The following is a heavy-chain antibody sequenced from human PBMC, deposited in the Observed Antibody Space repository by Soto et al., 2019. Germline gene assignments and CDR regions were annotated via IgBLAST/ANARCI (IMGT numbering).Heavy chain of an antibody. V-gene: IGHV1-69*01. J-gene: IGHJ4*02. D-gene: IGHD1-26*01. CDR3: ARDRGRNSGGIDY. CDR2: IIPIFGTA. Sequence: QVQLVQSGAEGQKPGSSVKVSCQASGGTFSSYSINWVRQAPGQGLEWMVEIIPIFGTANYLQKFQGRVTITADESTSTAYMELSSLRPEDTAVYYCARDRGRNSGGIDYWGKGTLVTVYS. CDR1: GGTFSSYS.